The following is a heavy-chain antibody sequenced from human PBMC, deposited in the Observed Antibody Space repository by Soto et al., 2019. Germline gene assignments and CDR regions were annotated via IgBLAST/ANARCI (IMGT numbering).Heavy chain of an antibody. V-gene: IGHV4-30-2*01. CDR3: ARGGLLPDY. CDR2: ISHSGST. J-gene: IGHJ4*02. CDR1: GGSPTSGGSS. D-gene: IGHD6-19*01. Sequence: QLQLQESGSGLVKPSQTLSLTCAVSGGSPTSGGSSWSWLGQPPGKGLEWIGYISHSGSTYYNPTLKSRVTISVDTSKNQFSLRLSSVTAADTAVYYCARGGLLPDYWGQGTLVTVSS.